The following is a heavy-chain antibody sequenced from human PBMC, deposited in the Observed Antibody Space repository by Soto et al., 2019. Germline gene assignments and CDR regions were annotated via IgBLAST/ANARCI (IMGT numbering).Heavy chain of an antibody. J-gene: IGHJ4*02. CDR3: ASSDNVDTAMGGHY. CDR1: GGTFSSYA. Sequence: ASVKVSCKASGGTFSSYAISWVRQAPGQGLEWMGGIIPIFGTANYAQKFQGRVTITADESTSTAYMELSSLRSEDTAVYYCASSDNVDTAMGGHYWGQGTLVTVSS. D-gene: IGHD5-18*01. V-gene: IGHV1-69*13. CDR2: IIPIFGTA.